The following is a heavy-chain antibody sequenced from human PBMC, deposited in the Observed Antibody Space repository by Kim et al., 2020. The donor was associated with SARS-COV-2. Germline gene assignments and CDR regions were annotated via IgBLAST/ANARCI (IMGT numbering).Heavy chain of an antibody. CDR3: VREPSN. CDR2: GSIM. V-gene: IGHV3-11*01. D-gene: IGHD6-6*01. J-gene: IGHJ4*02. Sequence: GSIMKGADSVNGRFSISRDNANKSLSLQMNSLTPEDTAVYYCVREPSNWGQGTLVTVSS.